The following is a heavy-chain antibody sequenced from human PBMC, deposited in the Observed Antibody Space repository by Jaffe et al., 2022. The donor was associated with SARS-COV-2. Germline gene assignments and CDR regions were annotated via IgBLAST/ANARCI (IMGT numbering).Heavy chain of an antibody. D-gene: IGHD3-10*01. CDR2: ISYDGSNK. CDR3: ARDFQRRQDYVLLWFGELVIDY. J-gene: IGHJ4*02. Sequence: QVQLVESGGGVVQPGRSLRLSCAASGFTFSSYAMHWVRQAPGKGLEWVAVISYDGSNKYYADSVKGRFTISRDNSKNTLYLQMNSLRAEDTAVYYCARDFQRRQDYVLLWFGELVIDYWGQGTLVTVSS. CDR1: GFTFSSYA. V-gene: IGHV3-30*04.